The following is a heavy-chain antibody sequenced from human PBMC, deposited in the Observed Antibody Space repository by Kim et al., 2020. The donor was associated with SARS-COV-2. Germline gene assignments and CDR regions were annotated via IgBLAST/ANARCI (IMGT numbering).Heavy chain of an antibody. J-gene: IGHJ4*02. D-gene: IGHD3-9*01. V-gene: IGHV4-59*01. CDR2: IYYSGST. Sequence: SETLSLTCTVSGGSISSYYWSWIRQPPGKGLEWIGYIYYSGSTNYNPSLKSRVTISVDTSKNQFSLKLSSVTAADTAVYYCARGTTYYDILTTGQNFDYWGQGTLVTVSS. CDR3: ARGTTYYDILTTGQNFDY. CDR1: GGSISSYY.